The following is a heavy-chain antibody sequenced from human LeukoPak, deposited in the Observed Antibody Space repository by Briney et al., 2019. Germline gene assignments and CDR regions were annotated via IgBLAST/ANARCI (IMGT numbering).Heavy chain of an antibody. CDR1: GGFFSAYY. J-gene: IGHJ3*02. CDR3: ARTTVTTDDAFDI. V-gene: IGHV4-34*01. D-gene: IGHD4-11*01. Sequence: SETLSLTCAVYGGFFSAYYWSWIRQPPGKGLEWIGEINHSGSTNYDPSLKSRVTISVDTSKNQFSPKLSSVTAADTAVYYCARTTVTTDDAFDIWGQGTMVTVSS. CDR2: INHSGST.